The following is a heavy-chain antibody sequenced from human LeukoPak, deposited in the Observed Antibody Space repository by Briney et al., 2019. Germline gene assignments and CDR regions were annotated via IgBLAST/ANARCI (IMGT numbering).Heavy chain of an antibody. Sequence: SQTLSLTCTVSGGSISSGGYYWSWIQQPPGKGLEWIGYIYHSGSTYYNPSLKSRVTISVDRSKNQFPLKLSSVTAADTAVYYCARIRLLWFGELSAGWFDPWGQGTLVTVSS. V-gene: IGHV4-30-2*01. J-gene: IGHJ5*02. CDR2: IYHSGST. CDR1: GGSISSGGYY. D-gene: IGHD3-10*01. CDR3: ARIRLLWFGELSAGWFDP.